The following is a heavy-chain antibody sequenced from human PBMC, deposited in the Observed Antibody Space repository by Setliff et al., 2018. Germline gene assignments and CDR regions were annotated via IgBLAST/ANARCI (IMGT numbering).Heavy chain of an antibody. D-gene: IGHD2-15*01. CDR3: ARSPAVLGIVYLDP. V-gene: IGHV1-2*02. J-gene: IGHJ5*02. CDR2: INPNSGDT. CDR1: GNTFTGYY. Sequence: ASVKVSCKASGNTFTGYYIHWLRQAPGQGLEWMGCINPNSGDTTFAQKFQGRVTITRDTSNSTDYMDLSRLTSEDTAVYYCARSPAVLGIVYLDPWGQGTLVTVSS.